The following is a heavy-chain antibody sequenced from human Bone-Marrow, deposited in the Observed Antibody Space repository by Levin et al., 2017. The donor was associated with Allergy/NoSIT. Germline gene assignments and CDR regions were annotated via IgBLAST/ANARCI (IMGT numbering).Heavy chain of an antibody. J-gene: IGHJ4*02. CDR3: ARGRYGSGSYYITFDY. D-gene: IGHD3-10*01. V-gene: IGHV3-30-3*01. CDR1: GFTFSSYA. CDR2: ISYDGSNK. Sequence: GGSLRLSCAASGFTFSSYAMHWVRQAPGKGLEWVAVISYDGSNKYYADSVKGRFTISRDNSKNTLYLQMNSLRAEDTAVYYCARGRYGSGSYYITFDYWGQGTLVTVSS.